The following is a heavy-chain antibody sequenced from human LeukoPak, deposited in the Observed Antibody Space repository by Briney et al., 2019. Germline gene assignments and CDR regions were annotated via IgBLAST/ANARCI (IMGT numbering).Heavy chain of an antibody. CDR2: IYYSGST. V-gene: IGHV4-30-4*08. J-gene: IGHJ5*02. CDR1: VGSISSGDYY. Sequence: SETLSLICTFSVGSISSGDYYWSSVRQPPGKGLEWVGYIYYSGSTYYNPSLKSRVTMSVDTSKNQFSLKLSSVTAADTAVYYCARAYYYDSSGYYTNWFDPWGQGTLVTVSS. D-gene: IGHD3-22*01. CDR3: ARAYYYDSSGYYTNWFDP.